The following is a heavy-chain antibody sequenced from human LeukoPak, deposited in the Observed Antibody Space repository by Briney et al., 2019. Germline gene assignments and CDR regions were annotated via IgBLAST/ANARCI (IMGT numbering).Heavy chain of an antibody. CDR2: IGGNGGST. CDR1: GFTFSSYA. J-gene: IGHJ3*02. D-gene: IGHD3-22*01. Sequence: GGSLRLSCAASGFTFSSYAMSWVRQAPGKGLERVSVIGGNGGSTYYADSVKGRFTISRDNSKNTLYLQMNSLRAEDTAVYYCAKDRMGIVVTVGAFDIWGQGTMVTVSS. CDR3: AKDRMGIVVTVGAFDI. V-gene: IGHV3-23*01.